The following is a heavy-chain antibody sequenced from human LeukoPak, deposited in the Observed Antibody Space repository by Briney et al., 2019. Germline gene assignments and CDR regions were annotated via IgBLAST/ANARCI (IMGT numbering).Heavy chain of an antibody. CDR2: LNPDGSAK. Sequence: GGSLRLSCVASGFTFSGSWMNWIRQPPGRGLEWVANLNPDGSAKRYVDSVKGRFTTSRDNAEASFYPEMNSLRDEDTAVYYCAAWYAESTQEHNLWGQGIRVTVSS. D-gene: IGHD2-21*01. V-gene: IGHV3-7*01. CDR1: GFTFSGSW. CDR3: AAWYAESTQEHNL. J-gene: IGHJ4*02.